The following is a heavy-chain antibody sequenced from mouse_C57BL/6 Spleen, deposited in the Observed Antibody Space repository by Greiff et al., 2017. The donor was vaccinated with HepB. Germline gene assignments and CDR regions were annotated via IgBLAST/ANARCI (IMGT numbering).Heavy chain of an antibody. CDR3: ASTGFSWFAY. D-gene: IGHD4-1*01. CDR1: GYAFTNYL. V-gene: IGHV1-54*01. J-gene: IGHJ3*01. CDR2: INPGSGGT. Sequence: QVQLQQSGAELVRPGTSVKVSCKASGYAFTNYLIEWVKQRPGQGLEWIGVINPGSGGTNYNEKFKGKATLTADKSSSTAYMQLSSLTSEDSAVSFCASTGFSWFAYWGQGTLVTVSA.